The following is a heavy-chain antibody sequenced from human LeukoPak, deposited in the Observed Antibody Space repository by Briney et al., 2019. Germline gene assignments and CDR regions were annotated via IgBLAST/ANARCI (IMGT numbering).Heavy chain of an antibody. V-gene: IGHV3-53*01. Sequence: PGGSLILSCAASGFTVSNNYMSWVRQAPGKGLEWVSVIYSGGSTYYADSVKGRFTISRDNSKNTLYLQMNSLRAEDTAVYYCARDWSHRCFDYWGQGTLVTVSS. CDR1: GFTVSNNY. D-gene: IGHD3-3*01. CDR3: ARDWSHRCFDY. CDR2: IYSGGST. J-gene: IGHJ4*02.